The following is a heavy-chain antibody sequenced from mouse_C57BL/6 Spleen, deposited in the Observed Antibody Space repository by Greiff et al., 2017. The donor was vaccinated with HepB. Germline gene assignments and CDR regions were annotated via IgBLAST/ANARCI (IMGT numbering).Heavy chain of an antibody. CDR2: ISYDGSN. D-gene: IGHD2-1*01. Sequence: EVQLVESGPGLVKPSQSLSLTCSVTGYSITSGYYWNWIRQFPGNKLEWMGYISYDGSNNYNPSLKNRISITRDTSKNQFFLKLNSVTTEDTATYYCARCGGNSYAMDYWGQGTSVTVSS. CDR1: GYSITSGYY. CDR3: ARCGGNSYAMDY. V-gene: IGHV3-6*01. J-gene: IGHJ4*01.